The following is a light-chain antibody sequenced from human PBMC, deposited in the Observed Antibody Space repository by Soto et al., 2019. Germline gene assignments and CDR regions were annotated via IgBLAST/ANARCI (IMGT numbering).Light chain of an antibody. CDR3: CSHAGSHTWV. V-gene: IGLV2-11*01. CDR2: EVS. Sequence: QSVLTQPRSVSGSPGQSVTISCTGTSSDVGRYDYVSWYQQDPGKAPKLIIYEVSERPSGVPDRFSGSKSGNTASLTISGLQAEDEADYYCCSHAGSHTWVFGGGTKLTVL. J-gene: IGLJ3*02. CDR1: SSDVGRYDY.